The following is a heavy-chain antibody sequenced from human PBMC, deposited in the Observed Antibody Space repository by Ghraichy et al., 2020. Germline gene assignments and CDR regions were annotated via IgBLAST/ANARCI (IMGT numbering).Heavy chain of an antibody. V-gene: IGHV3-13*01. J-gene: IGHJ6*02. CDR2: VGPSGDT. CDR1: GFTFSAYD. Sequence: GGSLRLSCAASGFTFSAYDVHWVRQPPGKGLEWVSSVGPSGDTKYAGSVKGRFTISRENVKNSAFLQMNSLRAGDTAVYYCARTGNYGDYGMDVWGQGTTVNVYS. D-gene: IGHD4-11*01. CDR3: ARTGNYGDYGMDV.